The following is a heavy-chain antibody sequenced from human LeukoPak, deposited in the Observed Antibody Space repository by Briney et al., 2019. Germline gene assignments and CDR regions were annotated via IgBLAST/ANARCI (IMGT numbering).Heavy chain of an antibody. D-gene: IGHD1-26*01. Sequence: SETLSLTCTVSGGSTRTDGSYWAWIRQPPGKGLEWIGSIYIDGITHYNSSLQSRVTLSIDTSKNHFSLGLTSVTAADPAVFYCARLFTRAWEYRYGMDVWGQGTAVTVSS. CDR2: IYIDGIT. CDR3: ARLFTRAWEYRYGMDV. V-gene: IGHV4-39*02. CDR1: GGSTRTDGSY. J-gene: IGHJ6*02.